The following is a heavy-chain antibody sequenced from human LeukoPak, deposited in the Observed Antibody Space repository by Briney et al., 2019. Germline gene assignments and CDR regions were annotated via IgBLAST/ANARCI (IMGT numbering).Heavy chain of an antibody. V-gene: IGHV3-21*01. CDR3: ARDRDPLYYYDSSGYENNWFDP. D-gene: IGHD3-22*01. CDR2: ISSSSYI. CDR1: GFTFSSYS. J-gene: IGHJ5*02. Sequence: GGSLRLSCAASGFTFSSYSMNWVRQAPGKGLEWVSSISSSSYIYYADSVKGRFTISRDNAKNSLYLQMSSLRAEDTAVYYCARDRDPLYYYDSSGYENNWFDPWGQGTLVTVSS.